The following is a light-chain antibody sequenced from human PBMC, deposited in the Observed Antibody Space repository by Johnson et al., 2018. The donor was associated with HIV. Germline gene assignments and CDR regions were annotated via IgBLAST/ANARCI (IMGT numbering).Light chain of an antibody. CDR3: GTWDTSLTKGGV. CDR2: KND. J-gene: IGLJ1*01. CDR1: SSNIGNNY. V-gene: IGLV1-51*02. Sequence: QSLLTQPPSVSAAPGQKVTISCSGSSSNIGNNYVSWYQVLPGTAPKLLIYKNDKRPSGIPDRFSGSKSGTSATLGITGLQTGDEADYYCGTWDTSLTKGGVFGTGTKVTVL.